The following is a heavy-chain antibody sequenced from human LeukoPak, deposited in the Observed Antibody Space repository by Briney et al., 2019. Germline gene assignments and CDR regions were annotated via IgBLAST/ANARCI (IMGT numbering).Heavy chain of an antibody. CDR2: IYYSGST. V-gene: IGHV4-39*07. D-gene: IGHD6-19*01. CDR1: GGSISSSSYY. CDR3: ATYKRISGWYVHDY. J-gene: IGHJ4*02. Sequence: KPSETLSLTCTASGGSISSSSYYWGWIRQPPGKGLEWIGSIYYSGSTYYNPSLKSRVTMSVDTSKMQFSLQLSSVTAADTAIYYGATYKRISGWYVHDYWGQGIPVTVSS.